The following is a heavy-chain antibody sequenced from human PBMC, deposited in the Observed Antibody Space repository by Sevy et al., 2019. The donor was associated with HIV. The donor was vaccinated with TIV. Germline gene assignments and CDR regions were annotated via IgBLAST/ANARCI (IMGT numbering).Heavy chain of an antibody. CDR3: ASQWDTTGYYYA. V-gene: IGHV4-39*01. D-gene: IGHD3-22*01. Sequence: SETLSLTCTVSGGAISSSSYCWGWIRQPPGKGLEWIGSMYYSGSTYYNPSLKSRVTMSVDASKKQFSLKLSSVTAADSAVSYCASQWDTTGYYYAWGQGTLVTVSS. CDR2: MYYSGST. J-gene: IGHJ5*02. CDR1: GGAISSSSYC.